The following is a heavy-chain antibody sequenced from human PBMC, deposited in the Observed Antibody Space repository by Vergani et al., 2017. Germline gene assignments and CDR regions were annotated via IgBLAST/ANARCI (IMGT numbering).Heavy chain of an antibody. V-gene: IGHV4-61*02. Sequence: QVQLQESGPGLVKPSQTLSLTCTVSGGSISSGSYYWSWLRQPAGKGLEWIGRIYTSGSTNYNPSLKSRVTISVDTSKNQFSLKLSSVTAADTAVYYCARGGTDYGDYTFDYWGQGTLVTVSS. CDR1: GGSISSGSYY. CDR3: ARGGTDYGDYTFDY. CDR2: IYTSGST. D-gene: IGHD4-17*01. J-gene: IGHJ4*02.